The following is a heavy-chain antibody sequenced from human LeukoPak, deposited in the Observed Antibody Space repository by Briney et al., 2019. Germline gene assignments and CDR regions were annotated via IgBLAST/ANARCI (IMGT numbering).Heavy chain of an antibody. V-gene: IGHV1-18*01. CDR3: ASIAAAGTGLYYFDY. D-gene: IGHD6-13*01. CDR1: GYTFTSYG. CDR2: ISAYNGNT. J-gene: IGHJ4*02. Sequence: ASVKVSCKASGYTFTSYGISWVRQAPGQGLEWMGWISAYNGNTNYAQKLQGRVTMTTDTSTSTAYMELRSLRSDDTAVYYCASIAAAGTGLYYFDYWGQGTLVTVSS.